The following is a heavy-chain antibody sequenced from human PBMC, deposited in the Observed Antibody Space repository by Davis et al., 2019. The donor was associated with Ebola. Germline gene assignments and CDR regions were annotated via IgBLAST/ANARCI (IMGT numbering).Heavy chain of an antibody. Sequence: GSLRLSCAVSGGSISSNNWRSWVRQAPGKGLEWLGEIDHSGTTNSNPSLKSRVTISLDKSKNHVSLNVKSVTAADTAVYYCARSPGRSLVVTALSRNFDLWGRGTLVTVSS. CDR1: GGSISSNNW. CDR3: ARSPGRSLVVTALSRNFDL. CDR2: IDHSGTT. D-gene: IGHD2-21*02. J-gene: IGHJ2*01. V-gene: IGHV4-4*02.